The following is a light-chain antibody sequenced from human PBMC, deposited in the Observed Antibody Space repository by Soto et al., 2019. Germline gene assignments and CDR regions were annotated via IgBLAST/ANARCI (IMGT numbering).Light chain of an antibody. V-gene: IGLV2-14*01. CDR2: EVT. Sequence: QFVLTQPASVSGSPGQSIAISCTGSSSDVGIYNYVSWYQQHPGKVPKLIIYEVTNRPSGVSNRFSGSKSGNTASLTISGLQAEDEADYYCSSYTTSSTRVFGTGTKVTVL. CDR1: SSDVGIYNY. J-gene: IGLJ1*01. CDR3: SSYTTSSTRV.